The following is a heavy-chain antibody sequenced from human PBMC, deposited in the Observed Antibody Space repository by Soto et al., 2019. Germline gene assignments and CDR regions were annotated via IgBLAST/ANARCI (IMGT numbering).Heavy chain of an antibody. D-gene: IGHD5-18*01. J-gene: IGHJ4*02. CDR2: IYYSGST. V-gene: IGHV4-59*01. Sequence: SETLSLTCTVSGGSISSYHWSWIRQPPGKGLEWIGYIYYSGSTNYNPSLKSRVTISVDTSKNQFSLKLSSVTAADTAVYYCATVGYSYGRYYFDYWGQGTLVTVPS. CDR3: ATVGYSYGRYYFDY. CDR1: GGSISSYH.